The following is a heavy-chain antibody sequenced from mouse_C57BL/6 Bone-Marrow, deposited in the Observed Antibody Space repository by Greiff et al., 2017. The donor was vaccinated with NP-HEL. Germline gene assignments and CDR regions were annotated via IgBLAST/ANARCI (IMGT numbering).Heavy chain of an antibody. J-gene: IGHJ2*01. CDR2: IYSDGGST. CDR1: EYEFPSHD. D-gene: IGHD2-3*01. CDR3: SRQTGTYDGY. Sequence: EVKLVEPGGGLVQPGESLKLSCESTEYEFPSHDMSWVRKTPEKRLELVAAIYSDGGSTYYPDTMERRVIISRDNTKKTLYLQMSRLSSEDTAVYYGSRQTGTYDGYWGQGTTLTVSS. V-gene: IGHV5-2*01.